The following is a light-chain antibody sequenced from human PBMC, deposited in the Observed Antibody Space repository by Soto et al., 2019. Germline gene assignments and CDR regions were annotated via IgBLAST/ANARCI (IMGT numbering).Light chain of an antibody. CDR1: SSDVGAYNS. J-gene: IGLJ2*01. CDR3: SSYTSSSTLVV. Sequence: QSALTQPASVSGSPGQSITISCTGTSSDVGAYNSVSWYQQHPGKAPKLMIYEVSNRPSGVSNRFSGSKSGNTASLTISGLQAEDEADYYCSSYTSSSTLVVFGGGTKPPS. V-gene: IGLV2-14*01. CDR2: EVS.